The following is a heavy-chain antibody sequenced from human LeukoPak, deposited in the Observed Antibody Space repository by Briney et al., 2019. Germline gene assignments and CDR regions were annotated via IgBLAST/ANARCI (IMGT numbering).Heavy chain of an antibody. CDR1: GYSFTGYY. D-gene: IGHD1-26*01. Sequence: ASVKVSCKASGYSFTGYYMHWVRQAPGQGLEWMGWINPNSGGTNYAQRFEGRVTMTRDTSTSIVYMELSSLRSEDTAVYYCARGRREANWFDPWGQGTLVTVSS. V-gene: IGHV1-2*02. CDR3: ARGRREANWFDP. CDR2: INPNSGGT. J-gene: IGHJ5*02.